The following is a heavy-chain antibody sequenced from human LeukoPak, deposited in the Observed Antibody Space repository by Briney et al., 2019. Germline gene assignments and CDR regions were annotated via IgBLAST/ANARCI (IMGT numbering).Heavy chain of an antibody. CDR2: ISYDGSNK. D-gene: IGHD2-2*01. V-gene: IGHV3-30-3*01. Sequence: TGGSLRLSCAASGFTFSSYAMHWVRQAPGKGLEWVAVISYDGSNKYYADSVKGRFTISRDNSKNTLYLQMNSLRAEDTAVYYCALGVVVPAATGHFDSWGQGTLVTVSS. J-gene: IGHJ4*02. CDR3: ALGVVVPAATGHFDS. CDR1: GFTFSSYA.